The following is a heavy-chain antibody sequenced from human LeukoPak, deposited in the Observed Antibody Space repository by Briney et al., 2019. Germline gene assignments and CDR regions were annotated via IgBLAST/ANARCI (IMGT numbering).Heavy chain of an antibody. Sequence: GGSLRLSCAASGFDFSGAYMNWVRQAPGKGLEWVGLIKNKHEHQATDYAAPVRERFIITRDDSSSTLFLQMNSLKTEDTAVYYCVTDANRILGARGTGYWGQGILVTVSS. CDR2: IKNKHEHQAT. J-gene: IGHJ4*02. D-gene: IGHD1-26*01. CDR1: GFDFSGAY. CDR3: VTDANRILGARGTGY. V-gene: IGHV3-15*07.